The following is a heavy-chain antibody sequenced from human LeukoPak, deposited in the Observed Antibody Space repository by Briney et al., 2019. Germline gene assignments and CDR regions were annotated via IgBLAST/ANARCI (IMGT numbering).Heavy chain of an antibody. CDR1: GGSISSNSYY. D-gene: IGHD1-26*01. J-gene: IGHJ4*02. Sequence: PSETLSLTCTVSGGSISSNSYYWGWIRQPPGKGLEWVANIKQDGSEKYYVDSVKGRFTISRDNAKNSLYLQMNSLRAEDTAVYYCARVKWELPPYFDYWGQGTLVTVSS. V-gene: IGHV3-7*01. CDR2: IKQDGSEK. CDR3: ARVKWELPPYFDY.